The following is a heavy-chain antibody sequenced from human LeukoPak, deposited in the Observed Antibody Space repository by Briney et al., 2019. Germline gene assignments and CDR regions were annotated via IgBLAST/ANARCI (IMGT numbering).Heavy chain of an antibody. D-gene: IGHD3-16*01. CDR3: ARHVVATFGFDP. V-gene: IGHV4-39*01. CDR2: IYYSGST. CDR1: GGSISSSSYY. Sequence: KPSETLSLTCTVSGGSISSSSYYWGWLRQPPGKGLEWIGSIYYSGSTYYNPSLKSRATISVDTSKNQFSLKLSSVTAADTAVYYCARHVVATFGFDPWGQGTLVTVSS. J-gene: IGHJ5*02.